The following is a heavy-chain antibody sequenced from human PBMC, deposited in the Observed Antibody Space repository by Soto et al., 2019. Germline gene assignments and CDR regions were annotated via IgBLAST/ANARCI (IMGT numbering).Heavy chain of an antibody. CDR1: GGSITSSY. Sequence: QVQLQESGPGLVKPLETLSLTCTVPGGSITSSYWSWVRQPPGMGLEWIGYIYYNGNINYNPSPKSRLTISLDTSKNQFSLRLSSVTAADTAVYYCATGRVYFGSEYWGQGTLVTVSS. CDR3: ATGRVYFGSEY. V-gene: IGHV4-59*01. D-gene: IGHD3-10*01. CDR2: IYYNGNI. J-gene: IGHJ4*02.